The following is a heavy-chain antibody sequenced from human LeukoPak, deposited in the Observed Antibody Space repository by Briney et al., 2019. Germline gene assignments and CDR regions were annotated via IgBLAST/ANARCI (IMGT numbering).Heavy chain of an antibody. Sequence: ASVKVSCKAFCYAFSNYYIHWVRQAPGQGLEWMGFINPSGGSPSYAQKFQGRVTMTWDTSPSTVHMDLSSLTSEDTALYYCARVPKVGAIRLDYWGQGTLVTVSS. V-gene: IGHV1-46*01. CDR1: CYAFSNYY. CDR3: ARVPKVGAIRLDY. CDR2: INPSGGSP. J-gene: IGHJ4*02. D-gene: IGHD1-26*01.